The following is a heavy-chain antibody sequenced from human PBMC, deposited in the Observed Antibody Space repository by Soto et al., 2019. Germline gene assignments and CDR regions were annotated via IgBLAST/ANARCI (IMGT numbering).Heavy chain of an antibody. CDR2: INCNSGSP. J-gene: IGHJ6*02. V-gene: IGHV1-2*02. Sequence: QVQLVQSGAEVKKPGASVNVSCKASGYIFTDYYIHWVRQAPGQGLEWMGWINCNSGSPRYAQKFQGRVTMTRDTSINTAYMALSRLRSDDTAVYYCARGHFYYPMDVWGQGTTVIVSS. CDR1: GYIFTDYY. CDR3: ARGHFYYPMDV.